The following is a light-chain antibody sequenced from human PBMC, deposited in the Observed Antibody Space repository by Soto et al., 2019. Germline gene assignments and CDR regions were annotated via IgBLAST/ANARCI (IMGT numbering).Light chain of an antibody. V-gene: IGKV1-5*01. CDR2: EAS. CDR3: QQYNSYSS. J-gene: IGKJ3*01. CDR1: QDIGDS. Sequence: DIPMTQSPSTLSASIGERVTFTCRASQDIGDSLAWYQQKARKAPNLLIYEASTLEAGVPSRFSGSGSGTDFTLTISSLQPDDFATYYCQQYNSYSSFGPGTTVEVK.